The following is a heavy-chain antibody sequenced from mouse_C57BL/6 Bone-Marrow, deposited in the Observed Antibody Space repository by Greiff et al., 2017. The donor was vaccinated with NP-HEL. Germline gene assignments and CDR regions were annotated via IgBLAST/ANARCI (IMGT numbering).Heavy chain of an antibody. V-gene: IGHV1-82*01. CDR3: AFYYGSSFDY. CDR2: IYPGDGDT. J-gene: IGHJ2*01. CDR1: GYAFSSSW. D-gene: IGHD1-1*01. Sequence: VQLQQSGPELVKPGASVKISCKASGYAFSSSWMNWVKQRPGKGLEWIGRIYPGDGDTNYNGKFKGKATLTADKSSSTAYMQLSSLTSEVSAVYFCAFYYGSSFDYWGQGTTLTVAS.